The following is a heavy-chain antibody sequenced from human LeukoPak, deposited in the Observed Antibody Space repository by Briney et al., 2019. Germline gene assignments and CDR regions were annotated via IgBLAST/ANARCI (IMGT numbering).Heavy chain of an antibody. CDR2: IYSGGST. Sequence: GGSLRLSCAASGFTVSSNYMSWVRQAPGKGLEWVSVIYSGGSTYYADSVKGRFTISRDNSKNTLYLQMNSLRAEDTAVYYCARDGYNLAQWFDPWGQGTLVTVSS. J-gene: IGHJ5*02. CDR3: ARDGYNLAQWFDP. V-gene: IGHV3-66*01. D-gene: IGHD5-24*01. CDR1: GFTVSSNY.